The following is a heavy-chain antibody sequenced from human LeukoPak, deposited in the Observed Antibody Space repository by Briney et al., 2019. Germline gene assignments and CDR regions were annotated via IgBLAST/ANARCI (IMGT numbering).Heavy chain of an antibody. CDR1: GGSISSGDYY. V-gene: IGHV4-30-4*01. CDR3: ARDKAGLLFDL. Sequence: SETLSLTCTVSGGSISSGDYYWSWIRQPPGKGLEWIGYIYYSGSTYYNPSLKSRVTISVDTSKNQFSLKLSSVTAADTAVYYCARDKAGLLFDLWGRGTLVTVSS. CDR2: IYYSGST. J-gene: IGHJ2*01.